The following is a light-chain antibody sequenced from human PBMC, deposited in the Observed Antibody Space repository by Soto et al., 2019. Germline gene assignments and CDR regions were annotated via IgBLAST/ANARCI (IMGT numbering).Light chain of an antibody. Sequence: DIQMTQSPSSLSASVGHRVTITCRASQSISSYLNWYQQKPGKAPKLLIYAASSLQSGVPSRFSGSGSGTDFTLTISSLQPEDFATNYCQQSYSTPFTFGPGTKVDIK. V-gene: IGKV1-39*01. CDR1: QSISSY. CDR2: AAS. CDR3: QQSYSTPFT. J-gene: IGKJ3*01.